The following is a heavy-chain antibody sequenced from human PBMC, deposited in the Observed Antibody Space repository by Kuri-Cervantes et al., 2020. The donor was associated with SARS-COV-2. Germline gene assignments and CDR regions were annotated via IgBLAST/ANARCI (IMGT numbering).Heavy chain of an antibody. J-gene: IGHJ6*04. CDR1: GGSISSHY. D-gene: IGHD4-23*01. V-gene: IGHV4-59*11. CDR3: ARLGGFLDV. CDR2: IYYSGST. Sequence: SETLSLTCTVSGGSISSHYWSWIRQPPGKGLEWIGYIYYSGSTNYNPSLKSRVTISVDTSKNQFSLKLSSVTAADTAVYYCARLGGFLDVWGKGTTVTVSS.